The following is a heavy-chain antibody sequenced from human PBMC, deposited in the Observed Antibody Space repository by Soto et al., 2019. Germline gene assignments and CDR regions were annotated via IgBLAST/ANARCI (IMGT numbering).Heavy chain of an antibody. CDR1: GFTFSSYS. J-gene: IGHJ4*02. Sequence: EVQLVESGGGLVKPGGSLRLSCAASGFTFSSYSMNWVRQAPGKGLEWVSSISSSSSYIYYADSVKGRFTISRDNAKNSLYLEMNSLRAEETAVYYCASAENYFETSGWYSWGQGTLVTVSS. CDR3: ASAENYFETSGWYS. D-gene: IGHD3-22*01. CDR2: ISSSSSYI. V-gene: IGHV3-21*01.